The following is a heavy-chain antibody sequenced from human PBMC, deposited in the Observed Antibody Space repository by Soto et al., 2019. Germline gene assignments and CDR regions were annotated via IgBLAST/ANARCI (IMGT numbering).Heavy chain of an antibody. V-gene: IGHV1-46*01. Sequence: HVQLVQSEAEVKKPGASVQVSCKASGYSFTNYSMHWVRQVPGQGPEWMGKINPTSGSTSYAKKFKDKATMTRDMSSNTLYIQLSSLTSEDTAVYYCAKDGIQLWPRYYFDFWGQGTLVIVSS. CDR2: INPTSGST. CDR3: AKDGIQLWPRYYFDF. J-gene: IGHJ4*02. D-gene: IGHD5-18*01. CDR1: GYSFTNYS.